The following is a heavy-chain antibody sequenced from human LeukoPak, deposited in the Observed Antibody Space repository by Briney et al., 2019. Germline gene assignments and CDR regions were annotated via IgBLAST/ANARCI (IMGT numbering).Heavy chain of an antibody. D-gene: IGHD2-2*01. V-gene: IGHV3-48*03. Sequence: PGGSLRLSCAASGFTFSSYEMNWVRQAPGKGLEWVSYISSSGSTIYYADSVKGRFTISRDNSKNTLYLQMNSLRAEDTAVYYCAKDRGYCSSTRCYALHYFDYWGQGTLVTVSS. J-gene: IGHJ4*02. CDR3: AKDRGYCSSTRCYALHYFDY. CDR2: ISSSGSTI. CDR1: GFTFSSYE.